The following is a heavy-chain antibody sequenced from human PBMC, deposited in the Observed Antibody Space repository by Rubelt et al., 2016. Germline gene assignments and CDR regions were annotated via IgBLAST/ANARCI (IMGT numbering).Heavy chain of an antibody. V-gene: IGHV2-5*02. Sequence: QITLKESGPTLVKPTQTLTLTCTFSGFSLSTNGVGVAWIRQPPGKALEWLALIYWDDDKRYSPSLKNRLTVTKDTSTNQVVLTMTNIDPVDTSTYYCARIFVGPRSAFDYWRQGTLVSVPS. CDR3: ARIFVGPRSAFDY. CDR1: GFSLSTNGVG. J-gene: IGHJ4*02. CDR2: IYWDDDK. D-gene: IGHD1-26*01.